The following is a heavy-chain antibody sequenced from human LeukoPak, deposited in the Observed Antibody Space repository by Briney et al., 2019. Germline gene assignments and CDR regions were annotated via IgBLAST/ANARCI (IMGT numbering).Heavy chain of an antibody. CDR3: ARSGSSGYLDY. CDR2: IKQDGSEE. CDR1: GFTFSSYW. Sequence: GGSLRLSCAASGFTFSSYWMSWVRQAPGKGLEWVANIKQDGSEEYCVDSVKGRFTISRDNAKNSLYLQMNSLRAEDTAVYYCARSGSSGYLDYWGQGTLVTVSS. D-gene: IGHD3-22*01. J-gene: IGHJ4*02. V-gene: IGHV3-7*01.